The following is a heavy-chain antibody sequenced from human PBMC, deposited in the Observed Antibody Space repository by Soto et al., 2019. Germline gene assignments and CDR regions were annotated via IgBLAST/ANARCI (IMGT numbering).Heavy chain of an antibody. CDR1: GYTFTSYD. CDR2: MNPNSGNT. V-gene: IGHV1-8*01. Sequence: GASVKVSCKASGYTFTSYDINWVRQATGQGLEWMGWMNPNSGNTGYAQKFQGRVTMTRNTSISTAYMELSSLRSEDTAVYYCARGRGSSGWSSYYYYGMDVWGQGTTVTVSS. CDR3: ARGRGSSGWSSYYYYGMDV. J-gene: IGHJ6*02. D-gene: IGHD6-19*01.